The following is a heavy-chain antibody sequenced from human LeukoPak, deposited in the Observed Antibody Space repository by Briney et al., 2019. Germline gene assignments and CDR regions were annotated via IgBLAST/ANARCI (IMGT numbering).Heavy chain of an antibody. Sequence: SETLSLTCSVSGGSVSSGGYHWNWIRQPPGKGLEWIGYIYKIGSNNYNPSLKSRVTISVDTSNNQFSLKLSSATAADTAVYYCARDDGGTHMDVWGQGTTGT. CDR3: ARDDGGTHMDV. CDR2: IYKIGSN. D-gene: IGHD4-23*01. V-gene: IGHV4-61*08. CDR1: GGSVSSGGYH. J-gene: IGHJ6*02.